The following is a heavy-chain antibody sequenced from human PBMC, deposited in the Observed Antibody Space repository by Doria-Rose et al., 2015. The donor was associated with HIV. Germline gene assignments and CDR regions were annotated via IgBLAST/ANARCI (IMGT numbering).Heavy chain of an antibody. CDR2: ISWDSGAK. Sequence: EVQLVESGGGLVQPGRSLRLSCVGSGFSFESYAMHWARLAPWKGLEWVAGISWDSGAKGNADSVEGRFTISRDNAKKSVYLEMRSLRPEDTACYYCAKAPIIGPKYYFDMDVWGKGTSVTVSS. CDR1: GFSFESYA. CDR3: AKAPIIGPKYYFDMDV. J-gene: IGHJ6*03. V-gene: IGHV3-9*01. D-gene: IGHD3-3*01.